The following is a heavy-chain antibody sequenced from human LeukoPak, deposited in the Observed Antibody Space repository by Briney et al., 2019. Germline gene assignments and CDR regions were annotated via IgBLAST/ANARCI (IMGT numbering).Heavy chain of an antibody. CDR3: KWDYDGPGRDH. J-gene: IGHJ4*01. Sequence: GGSLRLSCAASGFIFSDAWMSWVRQAPGKGLEWVVGFNRQTDGGTMEYAAGVKGRFITTRDVSKNLRNLKTNNMAGEDTAVYYCKWDYDGPGRDHWGQGTLVSVST. D-gene: IGHD3-16*01. V-gene: IGHV3-15*01. CDR2: FNRQTDGGTM. CDR1: GFIFSDAW.